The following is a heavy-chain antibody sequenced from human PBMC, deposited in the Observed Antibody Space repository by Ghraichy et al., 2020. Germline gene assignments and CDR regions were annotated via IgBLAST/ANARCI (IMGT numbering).Heavy chain of an antibody. Sequence: GGSLRLSCAASGFTFSSYWMSWVRQAPGKGLEWVANIKQDGSEKYYVDSVKGRFTISRDNAKNSLYLQMNSLRAEDTAVYYCARGPLSSYNYDFWSGYNPGSDYWGQGTLVTVSS. CDR1: GFTFSSYW. CDR3: ARGPLSSYNYDFWSGYNPGSDY. V-gene: IGHV3-7*01. D-gene: IGHD3-3*01. CDR2: IKQDGSEK. J-gene: IGHJ4*02.